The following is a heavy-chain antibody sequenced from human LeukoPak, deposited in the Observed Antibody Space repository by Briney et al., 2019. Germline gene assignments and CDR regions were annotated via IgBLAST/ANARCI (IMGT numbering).Heavy chain of an antibody. CDR3: ARLAKQQLVEY. CDR1: GYSFNTYW. J-gene: IGHJ4*02. D-gene: IGHD6-13*01. Sequence: GESLKISCKGSGYSFNTYWIGWVRQMPGKGLEWMGIIYPGDSDTKYSPSFQGQVTISADKSISTAYLQWSSLKASDTAMYYCARLAKQQLVEYWGQGTLVTVSS. V-gene: IGHV5-51*01. CDR2: IYPGDSDT.